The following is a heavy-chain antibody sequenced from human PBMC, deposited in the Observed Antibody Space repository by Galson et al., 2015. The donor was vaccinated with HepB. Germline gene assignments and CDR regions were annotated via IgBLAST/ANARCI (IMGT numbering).Heavy chain of an antibody. D-gene: IGHD6-25*01. CDR2: ISSSSSYI. CDR3: ARGGGRLALNWAAS. Sequence: SLRLSCAASGFTFSSYSMNWVRQAPGKGLEWVSSISSSSSYIYYAASVKGRFTISRDTAKNSLYLQMNSLRAEDTAVYYCARGGGRLALNWAASSGRGSLVTVSS. V-gene: IGHV3-21*01. J-gene: IGHJ5*01. CDR1: GFTFSSYS.